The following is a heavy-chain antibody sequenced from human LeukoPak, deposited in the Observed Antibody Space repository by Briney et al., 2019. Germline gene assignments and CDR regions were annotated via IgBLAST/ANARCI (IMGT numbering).Heavy chain of an antibody. V-gene: IGHV4-4*07. CDR2: IYTSGST. Sequence: PSETLSLTCTVSGGSISSYYWSWIRQPAGKGLEWIGRIYTSGSTYYNPSLKSRVTISVDTSKNQFSLKLSSVTAADTAVYYCARDFDRGAFDYWGQGTLVTVSS. J-gene: IGHJ4*02. CDR1: GGSISSYY. CDR3: ARDFDRGAFDY. D-gene: IGHD3-22*01.